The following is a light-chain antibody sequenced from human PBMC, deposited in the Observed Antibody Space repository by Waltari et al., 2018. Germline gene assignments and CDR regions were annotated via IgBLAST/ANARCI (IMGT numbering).Light chain of an antibody. CDR1: QSIATR. J-gene: IGKJ2*01. Sequence: DIQMTQSPSSLSASVGDRVTITCRASQSIATRLNWYQQKPGKAPKVLMYDASTLQSWVPSRFSGSASGTHFTLTISSLQPEDSATYYCQQSSNLPYTFGQGTKLEIK. V-gene: IGKV1-39*01. CDR3: QQSSNLPYT. CDR2: DAS.